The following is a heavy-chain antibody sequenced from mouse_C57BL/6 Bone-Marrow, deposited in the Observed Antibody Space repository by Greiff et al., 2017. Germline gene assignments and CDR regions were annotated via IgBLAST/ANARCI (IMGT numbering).Heavy chain of an antibody. V-gene: IGHV1-15*01. Sequence: VKLMESGAELVRPGASVTLSCKASGYTFTDYEMHWVKQTPVHGLEWIGAIDPETGGTAYNQKFKGKAILTADKSSSTAYMELRSLTSEDSAVYYCTDPIHYYGSSYEFAYWCQGTLVTVSA. CDR3: TDPIHYYGSSYEFAY. CDR1: GYTFTDYE. J-gene: IGHJ3*01. CDR2: IDPETGGT. D-gene: IGHD1-1*01.